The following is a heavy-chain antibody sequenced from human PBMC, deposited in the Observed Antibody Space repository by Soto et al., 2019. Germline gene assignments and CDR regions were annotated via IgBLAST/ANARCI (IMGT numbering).Heavy chain of an antibody. Sequence: QVQLVESGGGVVQPGRSLRLSCAASGFTFSSYAMHWVRQAPGKGLEWVAVISYDGNNKYYADSVKGRFTISRDNYKKTLYLQVNSLTAEDTAVYYCARPYNSGWYGDFDYWGQGTLVTVSS. CDR2: ISYDGNNK. CDR1: GFTFSSYA. V-gene: IGHV3-30-3*01. D-gene: IGHD6-19*01. J-gene: IGHJ4*02. CDR3: ARPYNSGWYGDFDY.